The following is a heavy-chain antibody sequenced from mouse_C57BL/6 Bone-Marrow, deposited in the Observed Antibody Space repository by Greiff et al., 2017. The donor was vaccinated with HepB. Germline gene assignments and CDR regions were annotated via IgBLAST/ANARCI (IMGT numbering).Heavy chain of an antibody. D-gene: IGHD2-4*01. J-gene: IGHJ4*01. CDR1: GYSFTDYN. CDR3: AEDYDGGYYAMDY. CDR2: INPNYGTT. Sequence: VQLKQSGPELVKPGASVKISCKASGYSFTDYNMNWVKQSNGKSLEWIGVINPNYGTTSHNQKFKGKATLTVDQSSSTAYMQLNSLTSEDSAVYYCAEDYDGGYYAMDYWGQGTSVTVSS. V-gene: IGHV1-39*01.